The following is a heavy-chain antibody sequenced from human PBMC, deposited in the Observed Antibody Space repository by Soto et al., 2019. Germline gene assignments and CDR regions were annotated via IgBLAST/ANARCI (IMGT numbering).Heavy chain of an antibody. CDR3: ARDPHYYDSSGQYYYYGMDV. Sequence: SVKVSCKASGGTFSSYTISWVRQAPGQGLEWMGRIIPILGIANYAQKFQGRVTITADKSTSTAYMELSSLRSEDTAVYYCARDPHYYDSSGQYYYYGMDVWGQ. V-gene: IGHV1-69*04. J-gene: IGHJ6*02. CDR1: GGTFSSYT. CDR2: IIPILGIA. D-gene: IGHD3-22*01.